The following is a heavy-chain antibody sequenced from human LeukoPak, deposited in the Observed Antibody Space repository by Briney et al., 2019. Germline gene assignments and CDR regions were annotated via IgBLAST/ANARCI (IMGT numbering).Heavy chain of an antibody. J-gene: IGHJ5*02. CDR1: GGTFSSYT. D-gene: IGHD3-3*01. CDR2: IIPILGIA. Sequence: GSSVKVSCKASGGTFSSYTISWVRQAPGQGLEWMGRIIPILGIANYAQKFQGRVTITADKSTSTAYMELSSLRSEDTALYYSARDKSDYDFWSGYRGWFYPWGQGKLVTVSS. CDR3: ARDKSDYDFWSGYRGWFYP. V-gene: IGHV1-69*04.